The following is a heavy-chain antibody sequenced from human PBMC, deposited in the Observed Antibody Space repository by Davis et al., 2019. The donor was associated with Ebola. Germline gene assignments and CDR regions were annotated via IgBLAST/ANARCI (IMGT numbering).Heavy chain of an antibody. D-gene: IGHD2-2*01. CDR1: RFTFNNYA. CDR3: ARDEIVVVKWKEDYGMDV. CDR2: ISSDGSNG. V-gene: IGHV3-30-3*01. Sequence: GESLKISCAASRFTFNNYAMHWVRQAPGKGLEWVAVISSDGSNGYYADSVKGRFTISRDNSKSTLYLQMTSLRAEDTAVYYCARDEIVVVKWKEDYGMDVWGQGTTVTVSS. J-gene: IGHJ6*02.